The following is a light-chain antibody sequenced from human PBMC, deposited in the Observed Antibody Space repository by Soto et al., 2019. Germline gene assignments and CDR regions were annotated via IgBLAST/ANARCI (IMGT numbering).Light chain of an antibody. CDR3: QQYGSSTT. CDR2: GAS. Sequence: EIVLTQSPGTLSLSPGERATLSCRASQCVPNNYLAWYQQKSGQAPRRLIFGASFRASGVPDRFSGSGSGTDFTLTISRLEPEDFAVYHCQQYGSSTTFGQGTKVEIK. V-gene: IGKV3-20*01. CDR1: QCVPNNY. J-gene: IGKJ1*01.